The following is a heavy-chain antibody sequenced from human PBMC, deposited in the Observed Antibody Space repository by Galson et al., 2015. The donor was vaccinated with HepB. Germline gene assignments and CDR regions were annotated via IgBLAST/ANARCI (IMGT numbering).Heavy chain of an antibody. Sequence: SLRLSCAASGFTFSSYAMHWVRQAPGKGLEWVAVISYDGSNKYYADSVKGRFTISRDNSKNTLYLQMNSLRAEDTAVYYCARAKYSSSSPLDYWGQGTLVTVSS. CDR3: ARAKYSSSSPLDY. CDR2: ISYDGSNK. V-gene: IGHV3-30*04. CDR1: GFTFSSYA. D-gene: IGHD6-6*01. J-gene: IGHJ4*02.